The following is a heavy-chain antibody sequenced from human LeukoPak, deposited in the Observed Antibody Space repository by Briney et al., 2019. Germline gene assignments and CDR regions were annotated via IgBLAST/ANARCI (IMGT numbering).Heavy chain of an antibody. CDR3: ARGPYCSSTSCYRGRYYYGMDV. Sequence: SETLSLTCTVSGGSISSYYWSWIRQPPGKGLEWIGYIYYSGSTNYNPSLKGRVTISVATSKNQFSLKLSSVTAADTAVYYCARGPYCSSTSCYRGRYYYGMDVWGQGTTVTVSS. D-gene: IGHD2-2*01. V-gene: IGHV4-59*12. CDR1: GGSISSYY. CDR2: IYYSGST. J-gene: IGHJ6*02.